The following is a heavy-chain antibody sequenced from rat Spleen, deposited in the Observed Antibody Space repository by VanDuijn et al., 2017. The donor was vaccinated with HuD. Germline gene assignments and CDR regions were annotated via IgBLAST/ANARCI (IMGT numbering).Heavy chain of an antibody. D-gene: IGHD5-1*01. V-gene: IGHV5-20*01. CDR3: TTGTGSEYYYVMDA. Sequence: EVQLVESGGGLVQPGRSMKLSCAASGFTFSNYGMAWVRQAPKKGLEWVAYISYDGGSTYYRDPVKGRFTISRDNAKSTLYLQMDSLRSEDTATYYCTTGTGSEYYYVMDAWGQGASVTVSS. J-gene: IGHJ4*01. CDR1: GFTFSNYG. CDR2: ISYDGGST.